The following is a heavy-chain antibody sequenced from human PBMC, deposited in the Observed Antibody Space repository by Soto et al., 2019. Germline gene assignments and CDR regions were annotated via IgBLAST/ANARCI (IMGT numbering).Heavy chain of an antibody. V-gene: IGHV4-59*01. J-gene: IGHJ4*02. D-gene: IGHD3-22*01. CDR2: IYYSGST. Sequence: QVQLQESGPGLVKPSETLSLTCTVSGGSISSYYWSWIRQPPGKGLEWIGYIYYSGSTNYNPSLKSRVTISVDTSKNQFSLKLSSVTAADTAVYYCARGSSGYLDYWGQGTLVTVSS. CDR1: GGSISSYY. CDR3: ARGSSGYLDY.